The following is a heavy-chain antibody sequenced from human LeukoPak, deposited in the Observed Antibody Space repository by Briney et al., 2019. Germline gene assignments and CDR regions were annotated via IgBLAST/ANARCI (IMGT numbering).Heavy chain of an antibody. Sequence: PGGSLRLSCAASGFTFDDYAMHWVRQAPGKGLEWVSGISWNSGSIGYADSVKGRFTISRDNAKNSLYLQMNSLRAEDTALYYCAKDTRRYYYGSGSYPDLNWFDPWGQGTLVTVSS. V-gene: IGHV3-9*01. CDR3: AKDTRRYYYGSGSYPDLNWFDP. J-gene: IGHJ5*02. CDR2: ISWNSGSI. D-gene: IGHD3-10*01. CDR1: GFTFDDYA.